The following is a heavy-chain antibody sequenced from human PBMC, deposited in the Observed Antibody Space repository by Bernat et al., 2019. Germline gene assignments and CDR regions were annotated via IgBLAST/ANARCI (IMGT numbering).Heavy chain of an antibody. CDR1: GWSFSDNY. CDR2: ISHTGST. V-gene: IGHV4-34*01. Sequence: QVQLQQWGAGLLKPSETLSLTCAVYGWSFSDNYWSWIRQPPGKGLEWIGEISHTGSTNYNPSLQSRVTISADTSKNQFSLEMNSVTAADTAMYYCARLGPIGGSPRRAFDIWGQGTMVTVSS. J-gene: IGHJ3*02. CDR3: ARLGPIGGSPRRAFDI. D-gene: IGHD1-26*01.